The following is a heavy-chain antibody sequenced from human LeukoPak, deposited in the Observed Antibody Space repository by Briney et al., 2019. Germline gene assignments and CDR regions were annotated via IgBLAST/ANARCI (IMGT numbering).Heavy chain of an antibody. CDR1: GGSISSYY. D-gene: IGHD2-2*01. CDR3: ARLVPSHSPYYYYGMDV. J-gene: IGHJ6*02. V-gene: IGHV4-4*09. CDR2: IYTSGST. Sequence: SETLSLTCTVSGGSISSYYWSWIRQPPGKGLEWIGYIYTSGSTNYNPSLKSRVTISVDTSKNQFSLKLSSVTAADTAVYYCARLVPSHSPYYYYGMDVWGQGTTVTVSS.